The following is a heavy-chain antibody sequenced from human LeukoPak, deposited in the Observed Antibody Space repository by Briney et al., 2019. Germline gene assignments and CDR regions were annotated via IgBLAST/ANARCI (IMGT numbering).Heavy chain of an antibody. CDR2: IKTDGSST. CDR1: GFTFSTYW. D-gene: IGHD4/OR15-4a*01. CDR3: ARASPERYGDFDI. V-gene: IGHV3-74*01. Sequence: GGSLRLSCAASGFTFSTYWMHWVRQGPGKGLVRVSRIKTDGSSTNYADSVKGRFTISRDNAKNTLYLQMNSLRVEDTAVYYCARASPERYGDFDIWGQGTMVTVSS. J-gene: IGHJ3*02.